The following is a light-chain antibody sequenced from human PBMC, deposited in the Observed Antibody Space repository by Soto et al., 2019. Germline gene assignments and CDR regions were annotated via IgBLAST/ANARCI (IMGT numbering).Light chain of an antibody. CDR1: SSDVGGYNY. CDR2: DVG. V-gene: IGLV2-11*01. CDR3: CSYAGSYNPYV. Sequence: QSVLTQPRSVSGSPGQSVTISCTGTSSDVGGYNYVSWYQQHPGKAPKLMIYDVGKRPSGVPDRFSGSKSGNTASLTISGLQAEDEADYYCCSYAGSYNPYVFGTGTKVTV. J-gene: IGLJ1*01.